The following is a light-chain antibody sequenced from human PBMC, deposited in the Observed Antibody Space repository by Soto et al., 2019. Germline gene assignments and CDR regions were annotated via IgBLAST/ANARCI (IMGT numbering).Light chain of an antibody. CDR3: LLSYPADRPGV. J-gene: IGLJ3*02. Sequence: QAVVTQEPSLTVSPGETVTLTCGSSTGAVTSGHFPYWFQQKPGQAPRTLIYNTNNKHPWTPARFSGSLLGGKAALTLSGAQPEDEADYYCLLSYPADRPGVFGGGTKLTVL. CDR2: NTN. V-gene: IGLV7-46*01. CDR1: TGAVTSGHF.